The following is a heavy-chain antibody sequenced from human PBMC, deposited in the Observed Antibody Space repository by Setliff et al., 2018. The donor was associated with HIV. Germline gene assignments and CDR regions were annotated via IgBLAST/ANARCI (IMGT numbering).Heavy chain of an antibody. Sequence: SETLSLTCSVYGGSISRGGRYWGWIRQHPGRGLEWLGYVYYTGESFYKPSLGGRVTILQDKSKDQFSLELRSVTAADTAVYYCASATVGGASPFDSWGPGTLVTVSS. D-gene: IGHD4-4*01. V-gene: IGHV4-31*03. CDR2: VYYTGES. CDR1: GGSISRGGRY. J-gene: IGHJ4*02. CDR3: ASATVGGASPFDS.